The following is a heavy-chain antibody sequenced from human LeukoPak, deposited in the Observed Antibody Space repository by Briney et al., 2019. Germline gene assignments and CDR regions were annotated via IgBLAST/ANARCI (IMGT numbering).Heavy chain of an antibody. CDR2: IYISGYT. V-gene: IGHV4-4*07. CDR1: GDSISSSY. D-gene: IGHD2-15*01. J-gene: IGHJ4*02. CDR3: ARDCSGGSCYEGVLDN. Sequence: SETLSLTCTVSGDSISSSYWSWIRHPAGKGLEWIGRIYISGYTNYNPSLKSRVTMSVDTSKNQFSLNVRSVTAADTAVYYCARDCSGGSCYEGVLDNWGQGTLVTVSS.